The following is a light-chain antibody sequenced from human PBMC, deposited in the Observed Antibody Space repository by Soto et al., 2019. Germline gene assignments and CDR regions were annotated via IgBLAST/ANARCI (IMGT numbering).Light chain of an antibody. CDR1: QSISNF. V-gene: IGKV1-39*01. J-gene: IGKJ4*01. CDR3: QQYYNSVLT. Sequence: DIQMTQSPSSLSASLGDRVTITCRASQSISNFLNWVQHKPGNATTVLISAASTLQSGVPPRFSGSETGTDFTHTISSLQPEDSASYYCQQYYNSVLTFGGGTKVDIK. CDR2: AAS.